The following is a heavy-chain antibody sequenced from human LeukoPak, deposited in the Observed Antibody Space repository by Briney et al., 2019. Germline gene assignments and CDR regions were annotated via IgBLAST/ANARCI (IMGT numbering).Heavy chain of an antibody. CDR1: GFTFSSYA. CDR3: ARRIQLWSRPFDY. Sequence: PGGSLRLSCAASGFTFSSYAMSWVRQAPGKGLEWVSAISGSGGSTYYADSVEGRFTISRDNSKNTLYLQMNSLRAEDTAVYYCARRIQLWSRPFDYWGQGTLVTVSS. J-gene: IGHJ4*02. CDR2: ISGSGGST. D-gene: IGHD5-18*01. V-gene: IGHV3-23*01.